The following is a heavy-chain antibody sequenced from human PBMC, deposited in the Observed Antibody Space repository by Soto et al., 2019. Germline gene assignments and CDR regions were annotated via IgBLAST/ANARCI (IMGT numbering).Heavy chain of an antibody. CDR1: GFTFSSYW. CDR2: INSDGSST. Sequence: PGGSLRLSCAASGFTFSSYWMRWVRQAPGKGLVWVSRINSDGSSTSYADSVKGRFTISRDNAKNTLYLQMNSLRAEDTAVYYCARDVPYRYGFDYWGQGTLVTVSS. V-gene: IGHV3-74*01. J-gene: IGHJ4*02. CDR3: ARDVPYRYGFDY. D-gene: IGHD1-1*01.